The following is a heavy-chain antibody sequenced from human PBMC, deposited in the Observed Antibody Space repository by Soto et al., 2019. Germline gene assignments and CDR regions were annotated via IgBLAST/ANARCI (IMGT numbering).Heavy chain of an antibody. J-gene: IGHJ5*02. V-gene: IGHV1-18*01. CDR1: GYTFTSYG. Sequence: GASVKFSCKASGYTFTSYGISWVRQAPGQGLEWMGWISAYNGNTNYAQKLQGRVTMTTDTSTSTAYMELRSLRSDDTAVYYCARELLLWFGELLTANWFDPWGQGTLVTVSS. CDR3: ARELLLWFGELLTANWFDP. CDR2: ISAYNGNT. D-gene: IGHD3-10*01.